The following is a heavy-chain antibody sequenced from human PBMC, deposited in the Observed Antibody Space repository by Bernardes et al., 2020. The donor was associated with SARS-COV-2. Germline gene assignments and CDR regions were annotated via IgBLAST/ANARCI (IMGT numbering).Heavy chain of an antibody. Sequence: GGSLRLSCAASGFTFSNAWMSWVRQAPGKGLEWVGRIKSKTDGGTTDYAAPVKGRFTISRDDSKNTLYLQMNSLKTEDTAVYYCTTDQRGYYLGHDYWGQGTLVTVSS. J-gene: IGHJ4*02. CDR1: GFTFSNAW. V-gene: IGHV3-15*01. CDR2: IKSKTDGGTT. CDR3: TTDQRGYYLGHDY. D-gene: IGHD3-22*01.